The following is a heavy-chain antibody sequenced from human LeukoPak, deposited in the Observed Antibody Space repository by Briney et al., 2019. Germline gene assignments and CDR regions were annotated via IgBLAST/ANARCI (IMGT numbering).Heavy chain of an antibody. Sequence: ASVKVSCKASGGTFSSYAISWVRQAPGQGLEWMGGIIPIFGTANYAQKFQGRVTITADESTSTAYMELSSLRSEDTAVYYCARDGRRGSSGPYGFDYWGQGTQVTVSP. CDR1: GGTFSSYA. J-gene: IGHJ4*02. CDR2: IIPIFGTA. D-gene: IGHD3-22*01. CDR3: ARDGRRGSSGPYGFDY. V-gene: IGHV1-69*13.